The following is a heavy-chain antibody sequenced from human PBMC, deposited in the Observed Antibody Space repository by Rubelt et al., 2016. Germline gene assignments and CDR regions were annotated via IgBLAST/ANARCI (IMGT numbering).Heavy chain of an antibody. CDR1: TYA. J-gene: IGHJ4*02. D-gene: IGHD4-17*01. CDR2: ISYDGTNK. Sequence: TYAMHWVRQAPGKGLEWVGIISYDGTNKYYADSVKGRFTISRDNSKNTLYLQMNSLRAEDTAVYYCATENGDYSFDYWGQGTLVTVSS. V-gene: IGHV3-30*04. CDR3: ATENGDYSFDY.